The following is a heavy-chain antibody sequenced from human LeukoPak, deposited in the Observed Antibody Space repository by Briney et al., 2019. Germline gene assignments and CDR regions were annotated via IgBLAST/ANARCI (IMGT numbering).Heavy chain of an antibody. D-gene: IGHD4-23*01. CDR1: GGSFSGYY. CDR2: INHSGST. Sequence: PSETLSLTCAVYGGSFSGYYWSWIRQPPGKGLEWIGEINHSGSTNYNPSLKSRVTISVDTSKNQFSLKLSSVTAAETAVYYGARSRGSYYGGNTVRRGGYFDYWGQGTLVTVSS. CDR3: ARSRGSYYGGNTVRRGGYFDY. J-gene: IGHJ4*02. V-gene: IGHV4-34*01.